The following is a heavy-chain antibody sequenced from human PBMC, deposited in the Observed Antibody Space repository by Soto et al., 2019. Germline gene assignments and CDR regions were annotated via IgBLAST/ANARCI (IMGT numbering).Heavy chain of an antibody. D-gene: IGHD3-10*01. Sequence: GGSLRLSCAASGFTFSSYWMVWVRQAPGKGLEWVANIKPDGSEKYYVDSVKGRFTISRDNARKSLYLQMNSLRAEDTAVYYCVRDAHRGGDFDYWGQGTLVTVS. CDR1: GFTFSSYW. CDR2: IKPDGSEK. J-gene: IGHJ4*02. V-gene: IGHV3-7*04. CDR3: VRDAHRGGDFDY.